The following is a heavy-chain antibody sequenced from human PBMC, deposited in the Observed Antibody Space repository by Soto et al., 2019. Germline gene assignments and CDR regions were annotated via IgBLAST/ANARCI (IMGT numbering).Heavy chain of an antibody. Sequence: EGSLRLSCAVSGFTVSSNYMSWVRQAPGKGLEWVSVIYSGGSTYYADSVKGRFTISRDNSKNTLYLQMNSLRAEDTAVYYCAREARDGVAFDIWGQGTMVTVSS. CDR1: GFTVSSNY. J-gene: IGHJ3*02. CDR3: AREARDGVAFDI. V-gene: IGHV3-53*01. D-gene: IGHD3-3*01. CDR2: IYSGGST.